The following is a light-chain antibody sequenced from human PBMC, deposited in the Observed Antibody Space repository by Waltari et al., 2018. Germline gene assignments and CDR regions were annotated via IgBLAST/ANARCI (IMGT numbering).Light chain of an antibody. CDR1: SSDVGAYDY. J-gene: IGLJ3*02. Sequence: QSALTQPASMSGSPGQSITISCTGTSSDVGAYDYVSWYQPHPGQVPKLMIYDVTYRSSVICNRLSGSTSGITALLTISGLQAEDEADYYCSSHTSSRTRVFGGGTELTVL. V-gene: IGLV2-14*03. CDR2: DVT. CDR3: SSHTSSRTRV.